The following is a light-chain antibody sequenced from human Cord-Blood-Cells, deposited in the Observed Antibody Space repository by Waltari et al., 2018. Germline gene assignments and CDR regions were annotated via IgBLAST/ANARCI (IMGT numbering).Light chain of an antibody. CDR1: QDISNY. Sequence: DIQMTQSPSSLSASVGDRVTSTCQASQDISNYLNWYQQKPGKAPKLLIYDASNLETGVQSRFSGSGSGTDFTFTISSLQPEDIATYYCQQYDNLPSLTFGGGTKVEIK. V-gene: IGKV1-33*01. J-gene: IGKJ4*01. CDR3: QQYDNLPSLT. CDR2: DAS.